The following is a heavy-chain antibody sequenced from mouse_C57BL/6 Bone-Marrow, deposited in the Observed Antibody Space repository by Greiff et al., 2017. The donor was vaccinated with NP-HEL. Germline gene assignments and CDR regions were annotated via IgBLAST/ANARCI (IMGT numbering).Heavy chain of an antibody. V-gene: IGHV1-54*01. Sequence: QVQLQQSGAELVRPGTSVKVSCKASGYAFTNYLIEWVKQRPGQGLEWIGVINPGSGGTNYNEKFKGKATLTADKSSSTAYMQLSSLTSEDSAVYFCARKTIITTVVPYAMDYWGQGTSVTVSS. CDR2: INPGSGGT. J-gene: IGHJ4*01. CDR1: GYAFTNYL. D-gene: IGHD1-1*01. CDR3: ARKTIITTVVPYAMDY.